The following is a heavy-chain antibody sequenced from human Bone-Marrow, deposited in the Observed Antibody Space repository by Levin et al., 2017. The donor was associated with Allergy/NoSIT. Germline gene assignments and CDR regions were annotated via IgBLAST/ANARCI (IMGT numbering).Heavy chain of an antibody. J-gene: IGHJ4*02. CDR1: GGSISSGDYY. D-gene: IGHD3-10*01. CDR3: ARTFIYNYASRSPNPFDY. V-gene: IGHV4-30-4*01. Sequence: SETLSLTCTVSGGSISSGDYYWSWIRQPPGKGLEWIGNIYYSGTTYYNPSLKSRVTISVDTSKNQFSLKLSSVTAADTAVYYCARTFIYNYASRSPNPFDYWGQGTLVTVSS. CDR2: IYYSGTT.